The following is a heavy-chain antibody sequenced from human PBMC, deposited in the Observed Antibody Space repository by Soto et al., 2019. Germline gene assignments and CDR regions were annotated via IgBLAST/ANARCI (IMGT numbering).Heavy chain of an antibody. J-gene: IGHJ4*02. D-gene: IGHD3-10*01. V-gene: IGHV1-69*04. CDR2: VNPILSMS. CDR3: ATSYGSGYRALDY. Sequence: QVQLVQSGAEVKRPGSSVKVSCKASGDTFSFYSINWVRQAPGLGLEWMGRVNPILSMSNYAQRFQGRVTMTADKSTSTAYMELSGLRSEDTAMHYCATSYGSGYRALDYWGQGALVTVSS. CDR1: GDTFSFYS.